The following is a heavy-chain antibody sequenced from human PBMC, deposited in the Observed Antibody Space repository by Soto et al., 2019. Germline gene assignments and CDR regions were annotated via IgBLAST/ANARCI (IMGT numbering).Heavy chain of an antibody. CDR3: ARARGEIVGATTMHAFDI. D-gene: IGHD1-26*01. Sequence: SETLSLTCSVAGDSVSRGSHSWTWTRQPPGKGLEFLGYIYYTGSTNYNPSLKSRVTISVDTSKNQFSLKLSSVTAADTAVYYCARARGEIVGATTMHAFDIWGQGTMVTVSS. CDR2: IYYTGST. CDR1: GDSVSRGSHS. J-gene: IGHJ3*02. V-gene: IGHV4-61*01.